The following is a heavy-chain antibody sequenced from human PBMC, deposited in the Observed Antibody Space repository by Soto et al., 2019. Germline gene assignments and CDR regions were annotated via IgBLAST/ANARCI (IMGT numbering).Heavy chain of an antibody. D-gene: IGHD1-26*01. V-gene: IGHV3-21*01. Sequence: EVQLVESGGGLVKPGGSLRLSCAASGFTFSSYSMNWVRQAPGKGLEWVSSISSSSSYIYYADSVKGRFTISRDNAKNSLYLQMNSLRAEDTAVYYCARWGYGGPPFDYWGQGTLVTVSS. CDR1: GFTFSSYS. CDR2: ISSSSSYI. J-gene: IGHJ4*02. CDR3: ARWGYGGPPFDY.